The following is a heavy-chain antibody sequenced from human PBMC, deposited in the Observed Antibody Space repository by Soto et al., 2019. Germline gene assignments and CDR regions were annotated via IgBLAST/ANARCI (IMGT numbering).Heavy chain of an antibody. CDR1: GYTFTNFG. V-gene: IGHV1-18*01. CDR2: ISAYTDTP. CDR3: ARVIPGVEAWFDP. J-gene: IGHJ5*02. Sequence: QVQMVQSGAEVKKPGASVKVSCRASGYTFTNFGVTWVRRAPGQGLEWMGRISAYTDTPNYAQKFQGRVTMTIDTSASSAYMDLKSLPSDDTAVYYSARVIPGVEAWFDPWGQGTLVTVSS. D-gene: IGHD2-2*01.